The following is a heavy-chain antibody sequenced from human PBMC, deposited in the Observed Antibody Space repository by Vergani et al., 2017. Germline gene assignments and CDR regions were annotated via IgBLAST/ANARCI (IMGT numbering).Heavy chain of an antibody. D-gene: IGHD3-10*01. CDR2: ISSDGSST. Sequence: EVQLVESGGGLVQPGGSLRLSCAASGFTFSRYWMHWVRQAPGKGLVWVSRISSDGSSTSCADSVKGRFTISRDNAKNTLYLQMNSLRAGDTAVYYCAAVRGAWGYFDYWGQGTLVTVSS. CDR3: AAVRGAWGYFDY. J-gene: IGHJ4*02. V-gene: IGHV3-74*01. CDR1: GFTFSRYW.